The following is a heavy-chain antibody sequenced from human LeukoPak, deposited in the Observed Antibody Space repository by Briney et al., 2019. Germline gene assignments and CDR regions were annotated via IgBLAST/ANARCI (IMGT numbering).Heavy chain of an antibody. CDR1: GYTFTSYY. J-gene: IGHJ6*03. Sequence: ASVKVSCKASGYTFTSYYMHWVRQAPGQGLEWMGWINPNSGGTNYAQKFQGRVTMTRDTSISTAYMELSRLRSDDTAVYYCARVYYDILTGYTNYYYYYMDVWGKGTTVTISS. CDR3: ARVYYDILTGYTNYYYYYMDV. V-gene: IGHV1-2*02. D-gene: IGHD3-9*01. CDR2: INPNSGGT.